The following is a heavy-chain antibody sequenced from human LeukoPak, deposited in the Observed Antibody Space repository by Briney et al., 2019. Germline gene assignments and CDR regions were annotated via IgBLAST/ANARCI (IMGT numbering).Heavy chain of an antibody. Sequence: GGSLRLSCVASGFTVSSYAMSWVRLAPGEGLEWVTGVRGRDDSTFYADSVRGRFTISRDNSRNTLYLQMDSLRAEDTAVYYCAKDGYCTTVTCYGWLDYWGLGTLVTVSS. J-gene: IGHJ4*02. CDR2: VRGRDDST. CDR1: GFTVSSYA. CDR3: AKDGYCTTVTCYGWLDY. V-gene: IGHV3-23*01. D-gene: IGHD2-2*03.